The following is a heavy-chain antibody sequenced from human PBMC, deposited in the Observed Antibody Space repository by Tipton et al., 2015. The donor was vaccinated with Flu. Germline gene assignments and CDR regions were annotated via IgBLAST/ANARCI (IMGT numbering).Heavy chain of an antibody. CDR2: RTHTGST. V-gene: IGHV4-34*01. Sequence: TLSLTCTVYGGAFSHFYWAWIRQTPGKGLEWIAERTHTGSTNFNPSLKSRVTLSADTSKKEFSLRLTSVTAADTAVYYCARLGYFDRSGFFFDYWGQGALVTVSS. CDR3: ARLGYFDRSGFFFDY. D-gene: IGHD3-22*01. J-gene: IGHJ4*02. CDR1: GGAFSHFY.